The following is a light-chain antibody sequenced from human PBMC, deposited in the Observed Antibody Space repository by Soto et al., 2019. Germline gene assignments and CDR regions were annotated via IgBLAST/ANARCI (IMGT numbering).Light chain of an antibody. Sequence: DIQMTQSPSSLSASVGDRVTITCRASQYIYNYLSWYQKKPGKAPKLLIYDASSSQSGVPPRFSGSGSETDFTLSISSLQPEDFATYYCQQTYITPLTFGGGTRWIS. J-gene: IGKJ4*01. V-gene: IGKV1-39*01. CDR2: DAS. CDR3: QQTYITPLT. CDR1: QYIYNY.